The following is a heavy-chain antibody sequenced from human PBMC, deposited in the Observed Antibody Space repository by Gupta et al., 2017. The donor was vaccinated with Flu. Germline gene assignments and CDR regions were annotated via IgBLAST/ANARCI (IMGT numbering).Heavy chain of an antibody. CDR3: ARGLYCTSTSCYINNDAFDI. V-gene: IGHV3-13*01. CDR2: IGTVGDT. Sequence: GLEWFSAIGTVGDTFYPGSVKGRFTISRENAENSLYLQMNSLRAGDTAVYYCARGLYCTSTSCYINNDAFDIWGQGTMVTVSS. J-gene: IGHJ3*02. D-gene: IGHD2-2*02.